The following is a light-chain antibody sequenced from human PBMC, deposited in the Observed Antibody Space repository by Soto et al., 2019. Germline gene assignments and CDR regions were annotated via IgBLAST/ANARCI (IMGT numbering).Light chain of an antibody. CDR1: SSNIGAGYD. J-gene: IGLJ1*01. V-gene: IGLV1-40*01. Sequence: QSVLTQPASVSGAPGQRVTISCTGSSSNIGAGYDVHWYQQLPGTAPKLLIYGNSNRPSGVPDRFSGSKSGTSASLAITGLQAEDEADYFCQSYDSSLSEVVFGTGTKVTVL. CDR2: GNS. CDR3: QSYDSSLSEVV.